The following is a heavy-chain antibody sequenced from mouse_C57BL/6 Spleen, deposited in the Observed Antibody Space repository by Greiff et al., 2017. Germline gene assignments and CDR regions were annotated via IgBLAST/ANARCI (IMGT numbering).Heavy chain of an antibody. CDR3: ARGGYYGSRSHWYFDV. V-gene: IGHV1-26*01. Sequence: EVQLQQSGPELVKPGASVKISCKASGYTFTDYYMNWVKQSHGKSLEWIGDINPNNGGTSYNQKFKGKATLTVDKSSSTAYMELRSLTSEDSAVYYCARGGYYGSRSHWYFDVWGTGTTVTVSS. CDR1: GYTFTDYY. D-gene: IGHD1-1*01. J-gene: IGHJ1*03. CDR2: INPNNGGT.